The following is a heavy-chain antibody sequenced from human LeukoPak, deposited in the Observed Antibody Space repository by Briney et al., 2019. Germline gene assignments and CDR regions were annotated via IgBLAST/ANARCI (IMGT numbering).Heavy chain of an antibody. CDR3: ARDHHTVRGVMDYYGMDV. J-gene: IGHJ6*02. Sequence: GTSLILACAASGFTFSSYAMHWVRQAPGKGLEWVAVISYDGSNKYYAHSVKGRFTISRDNSRNTLYLQMNSLRAEDTVVYYCARDHHTVRGVMDYYGMDVWGQGTTVTVSS. D-gene: IGHD3-10*01. CDR2: ISYDGSNK. V-gene: IGHV3-30-3*01. CDR1: GFTFSSYA.